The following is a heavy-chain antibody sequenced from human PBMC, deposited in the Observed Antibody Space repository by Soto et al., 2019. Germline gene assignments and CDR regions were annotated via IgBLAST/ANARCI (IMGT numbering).Heavy chain of an antibody. V-gene: IGHV3-48*03. J-gene: IGHJ4*02. CDR1: GFTFSRFE. D-gene: IGHD3-10*01. Sequence: PGGSLRLSCAASGFTFSRFELHWVRQAPGKGLEWISYISSSGSTAYYASSVEGRFTISRDNANNSVYLQMDSLRAQDTALYYCTRAAWFPYLSFYWGQGALVTVSS. CDR3: TRAAWFPYLSFY. CDR2: ISSSGSTA.